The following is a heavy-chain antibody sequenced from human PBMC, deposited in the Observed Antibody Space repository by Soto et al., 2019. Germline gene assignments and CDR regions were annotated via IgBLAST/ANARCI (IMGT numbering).Heavy chain of an antibody. D-gene: IGHD3-10*01. Sequence: GASVKVSCKAPGYTFTSIDINSVRQAPGQGLEWMGRMNPNLSNTDYALKFQGRVTLTADKSTSTAYMVLSSLRSEDTAIYYCATSFGSGSRAFDYWGQGALVTVSS. J-gene: IGHJ4*02. V-gene: IGHV1-8*01. CDR1: GYTFTSID. CDR2: MNPNLSNT. CDR3: ATSFGSGSRAFDY.